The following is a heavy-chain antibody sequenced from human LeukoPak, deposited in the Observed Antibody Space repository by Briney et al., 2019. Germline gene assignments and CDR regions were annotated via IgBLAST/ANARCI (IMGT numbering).Heavy chain of an antibody. V-gene: IGHV4-59*08. Sequence: SETLSLTCSVSGGSTSSDYWRWIRQSPGKGLEWVGYVYNSGDTGKNPPLKSRVTILLDTSKNQCSLKLTSVSAADTAVYYCARLKLGAYFDLWGRGTLVTVSS. CDR2: VYNSGDT. D-gene: IGHD3-16*01. J-gene: IGHJ2*01. CDR3: ARLKLGAYFDL. CDR1: GGSTSSDY.